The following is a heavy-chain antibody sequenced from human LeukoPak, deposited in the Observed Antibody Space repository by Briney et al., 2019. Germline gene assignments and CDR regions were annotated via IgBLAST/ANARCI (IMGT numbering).Heavy chain of an antibody. Sequence: GGSLRLSCAASGFTFSSYWMHWLRQAPGKGLMWVSHIRTGGGITDYADSVKGRFTISRDNANNTLYLQMNSLRAEDTAVYYCANSIAARLLDYWGQGTLVTVSS. CDR3: ANSIAARLLDY. CDR2: IRTGGGIT. J-gene: IGHJ4*02. CDR1: GFTFSSYW. V-gene: IGHV3-74*01. D-gene: IGHD6-6*01.